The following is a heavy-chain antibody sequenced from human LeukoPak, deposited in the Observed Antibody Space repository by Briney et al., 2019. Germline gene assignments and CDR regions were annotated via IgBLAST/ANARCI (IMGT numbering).Heavy chain of an antibody. D-gene: IGHD3-10*01. CDR3: AKLNAFWFGELNDAFDI. Sequence: GGSLRLSCAASGFTFSSYGMHWVRQAPGKGLEWVAVISYDGSNKYYADSVKGRFTISRDNSKNTLYLQMNSLRAEDTAVYYCAKLNAFWFGELNDAFDIWGQGTMVTVSS. CDR2: ISYDGSNK. CDR1: GFTFSSYG. J-gene: IGHJ3*02. V-gene: IGHV3-30*18.